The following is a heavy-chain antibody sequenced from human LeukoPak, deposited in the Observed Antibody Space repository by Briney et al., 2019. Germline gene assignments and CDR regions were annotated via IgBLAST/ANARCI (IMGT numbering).Heavy chain of an antibody. J-gene: IGHJ4*01. V-gene: IGHV3-23*01. Sequence: GSLRLSCAASGFPFASYAMSWVRQTPGKGLEWVSHIIGSVASTYYADSVKGRFTISRDNTKNTLYLQMNSLRADDTAVYFCAKGGYDYVEVGYFDYWGHGTVVTVSS. D-gene: IGHD5-12*01. CDR1: GFPFASYA. CDR2: IIGSVAST. CDR3: AKGGYDYVEVGYFDY.